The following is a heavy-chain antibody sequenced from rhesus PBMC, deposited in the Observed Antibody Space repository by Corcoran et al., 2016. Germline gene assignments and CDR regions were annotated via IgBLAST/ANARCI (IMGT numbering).Heavy chain of an antibody. D-gene: IGHD6-25*01. CDR3: ARPGGIAAAGTGLFDY. CDR2: ISYSGST. V-gene: IGHV4-122*02. J-gene: IGHJ4*01. Sequence: QVQLQESGPGLVEPSATLSLTCAVSGDSITSHYYLCICIRHAPGKGLEWIGYISYSGSTSYNPSLKSRVTISRDTSQNQFSLKLTSVTAADTTVYYCARPGGIAAAGTGLFDYWGQGVLVTVSS. CDR1: GDSITSHYYL.